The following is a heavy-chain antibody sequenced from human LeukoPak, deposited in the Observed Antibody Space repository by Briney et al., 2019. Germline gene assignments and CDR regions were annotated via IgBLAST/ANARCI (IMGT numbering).Heavy chain of an antibody. V-gene: IGHV3-30-3*01. CDR3: ASRGYCSSTSCYYFDY. J-gene: IGHJ4*02. CDR2: ISYDGSNK. CDR1: GFTFSSYA. D-gene: IGHD2-2*01. Sequence: GGSLRRSCAASGFTFSSYAMHWVRQAPGKGLEWVAVISYDGSNKYYADSVKGRFTISRDNSKNTLYLQMNSLRAEDTAVYYCASRGYCSSTSCYYFDYWGQGTLVTVSS.